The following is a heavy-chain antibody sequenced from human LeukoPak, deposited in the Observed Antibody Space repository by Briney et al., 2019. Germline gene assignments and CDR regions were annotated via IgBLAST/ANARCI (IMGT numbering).Heavy chain of an antibody. Sequence: GGSLRLSCAASGFTFSSYWMSWVRQAPGKGLEWVANIKQDGSEKYYVDSVKGRFTISRDNAKNSLYLQMNSLRAEDTAVYYCARVTRYFDVFQEYYFDYWGQGTLVTVSS. CDR1: GFTFSSYW. CDR2: IKQDGSEK. CDR3: ARVTRYFDVFQEYYFDY. V-gene: IGHV3-7*01. D-gene: IGHD3-9*01. J-gene: IGHJ4*02.